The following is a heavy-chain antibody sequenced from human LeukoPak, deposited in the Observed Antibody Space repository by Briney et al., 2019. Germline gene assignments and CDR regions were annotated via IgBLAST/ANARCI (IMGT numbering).Heavy chain of an antibody. V-gene: IGHV3-30*03. D-gene: IGHD5-24*01. J-gene: IGHJ4*02. CDR3: ARDRGDDTQSPFYS. Sequence: GGSLRLSCAASGFTFSSYGMHWVRQAPGKGLEWVAVISYDGSNKYYADSVKGRFTISRGNAKNSLDLVMSSLRVDDTAVYYCARDRGDDTQSPFYSWGQGTVVTVAS. CDR2: ISYDGSNK. CDR1: GFTFSSYG.